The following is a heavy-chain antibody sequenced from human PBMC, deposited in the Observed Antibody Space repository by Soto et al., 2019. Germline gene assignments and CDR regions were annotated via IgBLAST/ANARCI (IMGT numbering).Heavy chain of an antibody. CDR2: IIPISDTT. Sequence: QVQLVQSGAEVKKPGSSVKVSCKASGGTFSSYAISWVRQAPGQGLEWMGGIIPISDTTNYAQKFQGRVTSTDDETTSTAYMELSSLRSEDTAVYYCARSQGSSSSLEIYYYYYYGMDVGGQGTTVTVSS. J-gene: IGHJ6*02. D-gene: IGHD6-13*01. CDR3: ARSQGSSSSLEIYYYYYYGMDV. CDR1: GGTFSSYA. V-gene: IGHV1-69*01.